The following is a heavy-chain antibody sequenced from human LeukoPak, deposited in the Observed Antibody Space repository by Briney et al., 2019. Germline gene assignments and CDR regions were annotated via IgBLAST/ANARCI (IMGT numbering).Heavy chain of an antibody. CDR2: ISAYNGNT. J-gene: IGHJ2*01. CDR1: GYTFTSYG. D-gene: IGHD3-22*01. V-gene: IGHV1-18*01. CDR3: ARGVYDSSGYYPLVGYFDL. Sequence: ASVKVSCKASGYTFTSYGISWVRQAPGQGLEWMGWISAYNGNTNYAQKLQGRVTVTTDTSTSTAYMELRSLRSDDTAVYYCARGVYDSSGYYPLVGYFDLWGRGTLVTVSS.